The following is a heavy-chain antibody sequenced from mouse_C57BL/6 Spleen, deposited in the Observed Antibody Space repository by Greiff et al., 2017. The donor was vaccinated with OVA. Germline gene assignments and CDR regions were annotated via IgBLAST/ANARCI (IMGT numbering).Heavy chain of an antibody. V-gene: IGHV1-81*01. D-gene: IGHD2-4*01. CDR2: IYPRSGNT. CDR3: ARRDYDAY. CDR1: GYTFTSYG. J-gene: IGHJ3*01. Sequence: VKLMESGAELARPGASVKLSCKASGYTFTSYGISWVKQRTGQGLEWIGEIYPRSGNTYYNEKFKGKATLTADKSSSTAYMELRSLTSEDSAVYFCARRDYDAYWGQGTLVTVSA.